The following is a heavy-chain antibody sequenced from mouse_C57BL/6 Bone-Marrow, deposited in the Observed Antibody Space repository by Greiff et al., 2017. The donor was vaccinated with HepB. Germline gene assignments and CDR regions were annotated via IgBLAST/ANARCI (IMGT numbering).Heavy chain of an antibody. D-gene: IGHD2-4*01. CDR3: AKPYDYDGRYFDY. CDR2: IYPRSGNT. Sequence: LVESGAELARPGASVKLSCKASGYTFTSYGISWVKQRTGQGLEWIGEIYPRSGNTYYNEKFKGKATLTADKSSSTAYMELRSLTSEDSAVYFCAKPYDYDGRYFDYWGQGTTLTVSS. V-gene: IGHV1-81*01. CDR1: GYTFTSYG. J-gene: IGHJ2*01.